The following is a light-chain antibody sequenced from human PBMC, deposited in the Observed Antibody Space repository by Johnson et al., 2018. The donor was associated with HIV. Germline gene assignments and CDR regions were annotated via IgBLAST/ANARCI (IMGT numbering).Light chain of an antibody. CDR2: DNN. CDR1: SSNIGNNY. J-gene: IGLJ1*01. Sequence: QSVLTQPPSVSAAPGQKVTISCSGSSSNIGNNYVSWYQQLPGTAPKLLIYDNNKRPSGIPDRFSGSKSGTSATLAITGLQTGDEADYYCGTWDTSLSVYVFGAGTKVTCL. CDR3: GTWDTSLSVYV. V-gene: IGLV1-51*01.